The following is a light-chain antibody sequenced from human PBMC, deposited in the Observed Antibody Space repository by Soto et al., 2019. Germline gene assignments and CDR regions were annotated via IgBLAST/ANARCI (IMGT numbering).Light chain of an antibody. CDR2: QDS. CDR1: KLGDKY. J-gene: IGLJ1*01. CDR3: QAWDSSTAVYV. V-gene: IGLV3-1*01. Sequence: SYELTQPPSVSVSPGQTASITCFGDKLGDKYACWYQQKPGQSPVLVIYQDSKRPSGIPERFSGSNSGNTATLTISGTQAMDEADYYCQAWDSSTAVYVFGTGTKLTVL.